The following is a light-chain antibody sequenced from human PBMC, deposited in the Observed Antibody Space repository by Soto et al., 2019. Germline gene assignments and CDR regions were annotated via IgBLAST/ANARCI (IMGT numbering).Light chain of an antibody. J-gene: IGKJ4*01. Sequence: DIQMTQSPSSVSASVGDRVTIACRASQDITNWLAWYQQKPGKAPKFLISAASSLQSGVPSRFSGSGYGTDFNLTSSSLQPEDFATYFCQQANSFPVTFGGGTKVEIK. V-gene: IGKV1-12*01. CDR1: QDITNW. CDR2: AAS. CDR3: QQANSFPVT.